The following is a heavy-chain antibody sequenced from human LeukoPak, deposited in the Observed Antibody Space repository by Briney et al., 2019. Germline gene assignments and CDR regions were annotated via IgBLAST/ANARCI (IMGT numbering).Heavy chain of an antibody. V-gene: IGHV3-30*02. Sequence: GGSLRLSCGASGFTFSSYGMHWVRQAPGKGLEWVAFIRYDGSQKYYADSVKGRFTISRDNSKNTLYLQMNSLRAEDTAVYYCAKDSYFMRPNWFDPWGQGTLVTVSS. CDR2: IRYDGSQK. CDR1: GFTFSSYG. CDR3: AKDSYFMRPNWFDP. J-gene: IGHJ5*02. D-gene: IGHD2/OR15-2a*01.